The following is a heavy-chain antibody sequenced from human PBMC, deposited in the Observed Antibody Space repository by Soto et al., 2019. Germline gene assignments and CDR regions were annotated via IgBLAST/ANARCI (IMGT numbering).Heavy chain of an antibody. CDR2: IYHSGST. V-gene: IGHV4-30-2*01. CDR3: ARAIRALGTFDP. J-gene: IGHJ5*02. D-gene: IGHD2-21*01. CDR1: GGSISSSGYS. Sequence: PSETLSLTCAVSGGSISSSGYSWSWIRQPPGKGLEWIGYIYHSGSTYYNPSLKSRVTISVDRSKNQFSLKLSSVTAADTAVYYCARAIRALGTFDPWGQGTLVTVSS.